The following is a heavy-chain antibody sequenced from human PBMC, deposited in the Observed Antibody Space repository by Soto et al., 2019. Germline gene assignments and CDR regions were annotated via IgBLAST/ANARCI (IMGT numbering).Heavy chain of an antibody. D-gene: IGHD5-18*01. CDR2: IYYSGST. V-gene: IGHV4-39*01. CDR1: GGSISSSSYY. J-gene: IGHJ5*02. Sequence: QLLLQESGPGLVKPSETLSLTCTVSGGSISSSSYYWGWIRQPPGKGLEWIGSIYYSGSTYYNPSINSRVTISVDTSKNQFSLKLSSVTAADTAMYYDARHGHAAIINNRFDPWGQGTLVTVSS. CDR3: ARHGHAAIINNRFDP.